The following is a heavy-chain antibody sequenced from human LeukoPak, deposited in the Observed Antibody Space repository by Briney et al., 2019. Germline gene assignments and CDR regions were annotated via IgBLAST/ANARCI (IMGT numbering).Heavy chain of an antibody. CDR2: IFYSGST. D-gene: IGHD6-19*01. V-gene: IGHV4-39*01. Sequence: SETLSLTCTVSGGSISTSNYYWGWIRQPPGKGLEWIGNIFYSGSTYYNPSLESRVTISADTSKNQFSLKLSSVTAADTAVYYCATSGWYLLPGVYWGQGTLVTVSS. CDR1: GGSISTSNYY. CDR3: ATSGWYLLPGVY. J-gene: IGHJ4*02.